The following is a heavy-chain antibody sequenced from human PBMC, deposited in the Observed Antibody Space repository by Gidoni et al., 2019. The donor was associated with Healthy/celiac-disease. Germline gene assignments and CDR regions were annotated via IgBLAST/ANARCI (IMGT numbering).Heavy chain of an antibody. CDR2: IYYRGST. Sequence: QLQLQESGPGLVKPSETLSLTCTVSGGSISSSSYYWGWIRQPPGKGLEWIGSIYYRGSTYYNPSLKSRVTISVDTSKNQFSLKLSSVTAADTAVYYCARDSVTQDYYGMDVWGQGTTVTVSS. D-gene: IGHD4-17*01. CDR3: ARDSVTQDYYGMDV. V-gene: IGHV4-39*07. J-gene: IGHJ6*02. CDR1: GGSISSSSYY.